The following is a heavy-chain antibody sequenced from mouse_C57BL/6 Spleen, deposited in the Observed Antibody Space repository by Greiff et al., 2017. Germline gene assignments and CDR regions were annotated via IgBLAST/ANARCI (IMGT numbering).Heavy chain of an antibody. CDR2: INYDGSST. CDR1: GFTFSDYY. V-gene: IGHV5-16*01. CDR3: ARGGNDYDYFDY. Sequence: EVKLMESEGGLVQPGSSMKLSCTASGFTFSDYYMAWVRQVPEKGLEWVANINYDGSSTYYLDSLKSRFIISRDNAKNILYLQMSSLKSEDTATYYCARGGNDYDYFDYWGQGTTFTVSS. D-gene: IGHD2-4*01. J-gene: IGHJ2*01.